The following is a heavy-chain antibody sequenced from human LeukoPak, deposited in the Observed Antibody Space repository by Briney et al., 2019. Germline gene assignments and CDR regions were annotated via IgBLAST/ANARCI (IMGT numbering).Heavy chain of an antibody. Sequence: TSETLSLTCTVSGGSVSNSLYYWSWIRQPPGKGLEWIGYIYYNGDTNYNPSLKSRVIISIDTSSNQFSLRLNSMTAADTAVYYCARVLRAASWRSYDYWGQGSLVTVSS. V-gene: IGHV4-61*01. J-gene: IGHJ4*02. CDR1: GGSVSNSLYY. D-gene: IGHD5-18*01. CDR2: IYYNGDT. CDR3: ARVLRAASWRSYDY.